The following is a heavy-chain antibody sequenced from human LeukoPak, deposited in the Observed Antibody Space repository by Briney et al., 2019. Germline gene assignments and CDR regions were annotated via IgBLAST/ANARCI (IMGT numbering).Heavy chain of an antibody. CDR3: ARGGELTSFYDAFDI. CDR1: GYTFTGYY. Sequence: ASVKVSCKASGYTFTGYYIHWVRQAPRQGLEWMGWINPNSGGTNYAQKFQGWVTMTRDTSISTAYMELSRLRSDDTAVYYCARGGELTSFYDAFDILGQRKIVPGSS. CDR2: INPNSGGT. J-gene: IGHJ3*02. D-gene: IGHD2-2*01. V-gene: IGHV1-2*04.